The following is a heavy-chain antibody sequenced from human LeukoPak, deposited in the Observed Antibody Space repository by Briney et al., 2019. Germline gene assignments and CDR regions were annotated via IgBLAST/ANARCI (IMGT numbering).Heavy chain of an antibody. V-gene: IGHV1-69*04. Sequence: GASVKVSCKASGGTFSSYAISWVRQAPGQGLEWMGRIIPILGIANYAQKFQGRVTITADKSTSTAYMELSSLRSEDTAVYHCARAAPYDSSGYYEPWGQGTLVTVSS. CDR1: GGTFSSYA. J-gene: IGHJ5*02. CDR3: ARAAPYDSSGYYEP. CDR2: IIPILGIA. D-gene: IGHD3-22*01.